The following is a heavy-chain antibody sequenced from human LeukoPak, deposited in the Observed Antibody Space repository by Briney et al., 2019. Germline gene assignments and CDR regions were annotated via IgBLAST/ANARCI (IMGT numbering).Heavy chain of an antibody. CDR2: ISSSSSTI. J-gene: IGHJ3*02. CDR3: AKNYYDSSGLGDDAFDI. CDR1: GFTFSSYS. V-gene: IGHV3-48*01. Sequence: PGGSLRLSCAASGFTFSSYSMNWVRQAPGQGLEWVSYISSSSSTIYYADSVKGRFTISRDNAKNSLYLQMNSLRAEDTAVYYCAKNYYDSSGLGDDAFDIWGQGTMVTVSS. D-gene: IGHD3-22*01.